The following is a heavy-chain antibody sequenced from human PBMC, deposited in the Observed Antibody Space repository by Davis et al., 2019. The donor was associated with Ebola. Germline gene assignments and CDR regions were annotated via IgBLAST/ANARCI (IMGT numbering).Heavy chain of an antibody. Sequence: ASVKVSCKTSGYTFTSHGISWVRQAPGQGLEWMGWISAYSGNTNYAQKFQGRVTMTRNTSISTAYMELSSLTSEDTAVYYCARGRKVAKMGSWFDPWGQGTLVTVSS. CDR3: ARGRKVAKMGSWFDP. J-gene: IGHJ5*02. V-gene: IGHV1-18*01. CDR2: ISAYSGNT. CDR1: GYTFTSHG. D-gene: IGHD5-12*01.